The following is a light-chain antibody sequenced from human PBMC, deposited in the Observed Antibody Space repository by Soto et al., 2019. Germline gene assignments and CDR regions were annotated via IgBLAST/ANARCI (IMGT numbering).Light chain of an antibody. V-gene: IGKV3-11*01. Sequence: EIVLTQSPATLSLSPGERATLSCRASQSISSYLAWFQQKPGQAPRLLIYDVSNRATGIPARFSGSGSGTEFTLTISSLQSEDFAVYYCQQYGSSPFTFGPGTKGDIK. CDR3: QQYGSSPFT. CDR1: QSISSY. CDR2: DVS. J-gene: IGKJ3*01.